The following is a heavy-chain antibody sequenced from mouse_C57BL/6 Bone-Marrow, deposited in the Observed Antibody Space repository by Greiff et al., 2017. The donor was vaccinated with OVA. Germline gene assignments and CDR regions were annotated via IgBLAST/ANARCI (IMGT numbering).Heavy chain of an antibody. CDR1: GYTFTSYW. Sequence: QVQLQQPGVELVKPGASVKMSCKASGYTFTSYWITWVKQRPGQGLEWIGDIYPGSGSTNYNEKFKSKATLTVDTSSSTAYMQLSSLTSEDSAVYYCAKLTGPYWYFDVWGTGTTVTVSS. D-gene: IGHD4-1*01. CDR2: IYPGSGST. CDR3: AKLTGPYWYFDV. V-gene: IGHV1-55*01. J-gene: IGHJ1*03.